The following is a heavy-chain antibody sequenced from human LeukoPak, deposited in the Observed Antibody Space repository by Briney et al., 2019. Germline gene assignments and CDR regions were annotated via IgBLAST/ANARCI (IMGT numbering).Heavy chain of an antibody. CDR2: IKQDGNEK. J-gene: IGHJ4*02. Sequence: GGSLRLSCAASRFSISSYWMTWVRQAPGKRLEWVANIKQDGNEKYYVDSVKGRFTISGDNAKNSLFLQMNSLRAEDTTVYYCARVGFYASSRYYPDYWGQGTLVSVSS. CDR1: RFSISSYW. D-gene: IGHD2-8*01. V-gene: IGHV3-7*01. CDR3: ARVGFYASSRYYPDY.